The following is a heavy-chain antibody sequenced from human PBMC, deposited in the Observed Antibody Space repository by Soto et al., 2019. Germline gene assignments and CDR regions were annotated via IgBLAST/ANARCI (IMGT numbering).Heavy chain of an antibody. CDR3: AREVGHGWFDP. CDR2: ISGSGGST. CDR1: GFTVSISY. J-gene: IGHJ5*02. V-gene: IGHV3-53*04. Sequence: GGSLRLSCAGSGFTVSISYMAWVRQAPGKGLEWVSAISGSGGSTYYADSVKGRFTISRHNSKNTLYLQMNSLRAEDTAVYYCAREVGHGWFDPWGQGTLVTVSS.